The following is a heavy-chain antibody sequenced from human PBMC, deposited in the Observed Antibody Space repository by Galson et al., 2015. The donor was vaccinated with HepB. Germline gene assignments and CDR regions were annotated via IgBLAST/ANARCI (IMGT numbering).Heavy chain of an antibody. V-gene: IGHV3-23*01. CDR3: AKSQLRGNFDY. Sequence: SLRLSCAASGFTFSSYGMHWVRQAPGKGLEWVSAISGSGGSTYYADSVKGRFTISRDNSKNTLYLQMNSLRAEDTAVYYCAKSQLRGNFDYWGQGTLVTVSS. J-gene: IGHJ4*02. CDR2: ISGSGGST. CDR1: GFTFSSYG. D-gene: IGHD1-7*01.